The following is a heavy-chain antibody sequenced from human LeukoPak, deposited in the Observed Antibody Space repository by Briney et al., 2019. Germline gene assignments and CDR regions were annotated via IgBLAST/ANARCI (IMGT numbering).Heavy chain of an antibody. Sequence: GGSLRLSCAASGFTFNSYSMNWVRQAPGKGLEWVSSISSSSSYIYYAVSVKGRFTISRDNAKNSLYLQMNSLRAEDTALYYCARGSCSSTSCFLFDYWGQGTLVTVSS. J-gene: IGHJ4*02. D-gene: IGHD2-2*01. CDR2: ISSSSSYI. V-gene: IGHV3-21*01. CDR3: ARGSCSSTSCFLFDY. CDR1: GFTFNSYS.